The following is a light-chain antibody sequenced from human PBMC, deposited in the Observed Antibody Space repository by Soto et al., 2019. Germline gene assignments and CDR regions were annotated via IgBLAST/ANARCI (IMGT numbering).Light chain of an antibody. CDR1: QSISSY. V-gene: IGKV1-39*01. CDR3: QQSYSTSR. J-gene: IGKJ2*03. Sequence: DIQMTQSPSSLSASVGDRVTITCRASQSISSYLNWYQQKPGKAPKLLIYAASSLQSGVPSRFSGSGSGTDFTLTISSLQPEDFATYYCQQSYSTSRFGQGTKLEIK. CDR2: AAS.